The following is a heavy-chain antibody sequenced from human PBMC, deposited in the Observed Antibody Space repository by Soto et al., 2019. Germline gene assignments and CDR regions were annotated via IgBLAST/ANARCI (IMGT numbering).Heavy chain of an antibody. CDR2: ISGSGGGT. Sequence: EVQLLESGGGLVQPGGSLRLSCAASGFTFRTYAMGWVRQAPGKGLEWVSFISGSGGGTYYADSVKGRFTISRDNIRNTLYLQMNSLRSEDTGLYYCAKDEGRIDMVRGVLGYFDSWGHGTQVTVSS. V-gene: IGHV3-23*01. CDR3: AKDEGRIDMVRGVLGYFDS. CDR1: GFTFRTYA. D-gene: IGHD3-10*01. J-gene: IGHJ4*01.